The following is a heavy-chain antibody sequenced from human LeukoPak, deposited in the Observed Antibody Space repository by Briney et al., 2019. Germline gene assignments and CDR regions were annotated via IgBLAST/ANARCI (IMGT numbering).Heavy chain of an antibody. CDR1: GGSISSSSYY. J-gene: IGHJ4*02. CDR3: ARHCGPKILWFGELLSEYYFDY. Sequence: SETLSLTCTVSGGSISSSSYYWGWIRQPPGTGLEWIGSIYYSGSTYYNPSLKSRVTISVDTSKNQFSLKLSSVTAADTAVYYCARHCGPKILWFGELLSEYYFDYWGQGTLVTVSS. V-gene: IGHV4-39*01. D-gene: IGHD3-10*01. CDR2: IYYSGST.